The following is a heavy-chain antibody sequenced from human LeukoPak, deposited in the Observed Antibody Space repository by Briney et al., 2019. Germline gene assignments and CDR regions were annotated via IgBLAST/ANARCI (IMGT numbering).Heavy chain of an antibody. V-gene: IGHV3-30*18. D-gene: IGHD1-26*01. Sequence: GGFLRLSCAASGFTFSSYGMHWVRQAPGKGLEWVAVISYDGSNKYYADSVKGRFTISRDNSKNTLYLQMNSLRAEDTAVYYCAKDSSEGATADYWGQGTLVTVSS. CDR3: AKDSSEGATADY. CDR1: GFTFSSYG. J-gene: IGHJ4*02. CDR2: ISYDGSNK.